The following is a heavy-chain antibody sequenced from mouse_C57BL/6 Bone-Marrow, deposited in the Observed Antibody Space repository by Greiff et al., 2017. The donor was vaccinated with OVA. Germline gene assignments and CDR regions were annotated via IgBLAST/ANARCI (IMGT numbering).Heavy chain of an antibody. D-gene: IGHD2-4*01. CDR3: ARREIYYDYEAWFAY. V-gene: IGHV1-9*01. Sequence: QVTLKESGAELMKPGASVKLSCKATGYTFTGYWIEWVKQRPGHGLEWIGEILPGSGSTNYNEKFKGKATFTADTSSNTAYMQLSSLTTEDSAIYYCARREIYYDYEAWFAYWGQGTLVTVSA. J-gene: IGHJ3*01. CDR2: ILPGSGST. CDR1: GYTFTGYW.